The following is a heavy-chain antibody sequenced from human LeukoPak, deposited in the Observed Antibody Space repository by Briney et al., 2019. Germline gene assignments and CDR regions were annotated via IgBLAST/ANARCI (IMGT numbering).Heavy chain of an antibody. D-gene: IGHD1-26*01. CDR2: INPSGGST. J-gene: IGHJ1*01. CDR3: AAEWELLSFQH. CDR1: GYTFTSYY. Sequence: ASVKVSCKASGYTFTSYYMHWVRQAPGQGLEWMGIINPSGGSTGYAQKFQGRVTMTRDTSTSTVYMELSSLRSEDTAVYYCAAEWELLSFQHWGQGTLVTVSS. V-gene: IGHV1-46*01.